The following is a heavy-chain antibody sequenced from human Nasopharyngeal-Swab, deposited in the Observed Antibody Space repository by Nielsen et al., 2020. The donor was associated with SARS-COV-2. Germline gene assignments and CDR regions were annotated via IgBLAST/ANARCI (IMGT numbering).Heavy chain of an antibody. CDR3: ARDLITFGGVIAQGY. D-gene: IGHD3-16*02. Sequence: GESLKISCAASGFTFSSCGMHWVRQAPGKGLEWVAVIWYDGSNKYYADSVKGRFTISRDNSKNTLYLQMNSLRAEDTAVYYCARDLITFGGVIAQGYWGQGTLVTVSS. V-gene: IGHV3-33*01. J-gene: IGHJ4*02. CDR2: IWYDGSNK. CDR1: GFTFSSCG.